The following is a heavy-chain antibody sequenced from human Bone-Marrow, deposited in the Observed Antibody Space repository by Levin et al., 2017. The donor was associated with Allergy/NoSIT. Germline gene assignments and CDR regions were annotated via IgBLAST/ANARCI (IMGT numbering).Heavy chain of an antibody. CDR1: GYTFTSYY. J-gene: IGHJ4*02. CDR3: ARAGIAAAEGTINY. CDR2: VNPSGGST. D-gene: IGHD6-13*01. Sequence: ASVKVSCKASGYTFTSYYMHWVRQAPGQGLEWMGIVNPSGGSTTYAQKFQGRVTMTRDTSTSTVYMVLSSLRSEDTAVYYCARAGIAAAEGTINYWGQGTLVTVSS. V-gene: IGHV1-46*01.